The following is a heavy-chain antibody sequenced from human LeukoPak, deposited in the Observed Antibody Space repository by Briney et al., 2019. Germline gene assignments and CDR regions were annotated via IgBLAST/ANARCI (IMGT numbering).Heavy chain of an antibody. CDR3: ARCGYGNYYYYYMDV. CDR2: MNPNSGNT. CDR1: GYTFTSYD. Sequence: ASVKVSCKASGYTFTSYDINWVRQATGQGLEWMGWMNPNSGNTGYAQKFQGRVTMTRNTSISTAYMELSSLRFEDTAVYYCARCGYGNYYYYYMDVWGKGTTVTVSS. V-gene: IGHV1-8*01. D-gene: IGHD3-22*01. J-gene: IGHJ6*03.